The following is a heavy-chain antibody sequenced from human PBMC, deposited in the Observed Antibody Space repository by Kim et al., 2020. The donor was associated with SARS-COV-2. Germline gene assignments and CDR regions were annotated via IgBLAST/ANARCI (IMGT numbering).Heavy chain of an antibody. D-gene: IGHD3-10*01. CDR2: P. J-gene: IGHJ4*02. V-gene: IGHV7-4-1*02. Sequence: PTYRQDFTGRFVFSSDTSVSTAFLQISSLKAEDTAVYYCARGSRGSTVVDDWGQGTLVTVSS. CDR3: ARGSRGSTVVDD.